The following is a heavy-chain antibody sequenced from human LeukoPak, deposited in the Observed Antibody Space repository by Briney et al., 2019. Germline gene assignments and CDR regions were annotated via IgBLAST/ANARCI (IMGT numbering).Heavy chain of an antibody. Sequence: GGSLRLSCAASGFTFSSYVMHWVRQAPGEGLEWVAVISFDGSNKYYGDSLKGRFTISRDNSKNTLYLQMNSLGGEDMAIYYCARDFGWLSGFDYWGQGTLVTVSS. V-gene: IGHV3-30-3*01. J-gene: IGHJ4*02. CDR3: ARDFGWLSGFDY. D-gene: IGHD3-9*01. CDR1: GFTFSSYV. CDR2: ISFDGSNK.